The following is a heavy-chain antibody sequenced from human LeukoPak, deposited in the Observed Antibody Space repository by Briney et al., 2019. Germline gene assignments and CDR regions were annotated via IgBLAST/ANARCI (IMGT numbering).Heavy chain of an antibody. V-gene: IGHV3-30*18. Sequence: GRSLRLSCAASGFTFSSYGMHWVRQAPGKGLEWVAVISYDGSNKYYADSVKGRFTISRDNSKNTLYLQMNSLRAEDTAVYYCAKVNFYYWGQGTLVTVSS. CDR1: GFTFSSYG. CDR2: ISYDGSNK. J-gene: IGHJ4*02. CDR3: AKVNFYY.